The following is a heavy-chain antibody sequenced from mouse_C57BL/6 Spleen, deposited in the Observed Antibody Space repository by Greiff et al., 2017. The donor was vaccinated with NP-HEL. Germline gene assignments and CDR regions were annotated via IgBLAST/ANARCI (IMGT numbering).Heavy chain of an antibody. D-gene: IGHD2-5*01. CDR2: INPYNGDT. Sequence: EVKLMESGPELVKPGDSVKISCKASGYSFTGYFMNWVMQSHGKSLEWIGRINPYNGDTFYNQKFKGKATLTVDKSSSTAHMELRSLTSEDSAVYYCARSKPGGYAMDYWGQGTSVTVSS. V-gene: IGHV1-20*01. J-gene: IGHJ4*01. CDR1: GYSFTGYF. CDR3: ARSKPGGYAMDY.